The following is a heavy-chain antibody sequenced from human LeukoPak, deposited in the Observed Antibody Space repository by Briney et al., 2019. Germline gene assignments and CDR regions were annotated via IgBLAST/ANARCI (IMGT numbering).Heavy chain of an antibody. CDR3: ATYRQVLLPFES. CDR2: IFPSGGEI. V-gene: IGHV3-23*01. D-gene: IGHD2-8*02. CDR1: GFTFSNYY. J-gene: IGHJ4*02. Sequence: GGSLRLSCEASGFTFSNYYMSWIRQAPGKGLEWVSSIFPSGGEIHYADSVRGRFTISRDNSKSTLSLQMNSLRAEDTAIYYCATYRQVLLPFESWGQGTLVTVSS.